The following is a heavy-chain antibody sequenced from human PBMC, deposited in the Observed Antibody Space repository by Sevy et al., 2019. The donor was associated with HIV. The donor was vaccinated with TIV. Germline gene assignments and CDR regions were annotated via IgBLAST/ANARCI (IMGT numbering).Heavy chain of an antibody. D-gene: IGHD2-15*01. J-gene: IGHJ3*02. Sequence: GGSLRLSCAASVFTFDDYAMHWVRQAPGKGLEWVSGISWNSGSIGYADSVKGRFTISRDNAKNSLYLQMNSLRAEDTALYYCAKDIAQKKYCSGGSCYSGNAFDIWGQGTMVTVSS. CDR2: ISWNSGSI. CDR3: AKDIAQKKYCSGGSCYSGNAFDI. V-gene: IGHV3-9*01. CDR1: VFTFDDYA.